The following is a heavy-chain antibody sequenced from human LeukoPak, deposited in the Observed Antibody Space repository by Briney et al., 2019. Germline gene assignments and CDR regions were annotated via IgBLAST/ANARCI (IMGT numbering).Heavy chain of an antibody. CDR2: IYYSGST. V-gene: IGHV4-39*01. D-gene: IGHD3-3*01. CDR3: ASELLEWAYFDY. CDR1: GGSISSSSYY. J-gene: IGHJ4*02. Sequence: PSETLSLTCTVSGGSISSSSYYWGWIRQPPGKGLEWIGSIYYSGSTYYNPSLKSRVTISVDTSKNQFSLKLSSVTAADTAVYYCASELLEWAYFDYWGQGTLVTVSS.